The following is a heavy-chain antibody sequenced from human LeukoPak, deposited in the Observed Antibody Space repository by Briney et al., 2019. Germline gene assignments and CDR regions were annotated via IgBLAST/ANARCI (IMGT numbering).Heavy chain of an antibody. CDR3: ARYPFGTTYDY. CDR1: GGSFSGYY. D-gene: IGHD4-17*01. J-gene: IGHJ4*02. Sequence: SETLSLTCAVSGGSFSGYYWSWIRQPPGKGLEWIGEINHSGSTNYNPSLKSRVTISVDTSKNQFSLKLSSVTAADTAVYYCARYPFGTTYDYWGQGTLVTVSS. V-gene: IGHV4-34*01. CDR2: INHSGST.